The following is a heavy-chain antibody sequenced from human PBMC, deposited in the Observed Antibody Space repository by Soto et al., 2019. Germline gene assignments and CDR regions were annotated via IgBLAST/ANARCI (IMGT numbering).Heavy chain of an antibody. D-gene: IGHD3-10*01. CDR2: IYYSGST. CDR3: ARAPRGNYGYPSYFDY. Sequence: SETLSLTCTVSGGSISSGDYYWSWIRQPPGKGLEWIGYIYYSGSTYYNPSLKSRVTISVDTSKNQFSLKLSSVAAADTAVYYFARAPRGNYGYPSYFDYWGQGTLVTVSS. V-gene: IGHV4-30-4*02. J-gene: IGHJ4*02. CDR1: GGSISSGDYY.